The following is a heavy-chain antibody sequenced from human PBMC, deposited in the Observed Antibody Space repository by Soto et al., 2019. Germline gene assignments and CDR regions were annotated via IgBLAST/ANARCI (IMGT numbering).Heavy chain of an antibody. J-gene: IGHJ4*02. CDR1: GYSFTNYW. CDR2: IYPGDSDT. D-gene: IGHD4-17*01. CDR3: ARRHHSNDYGDYDDY. V-gene: IGHV5-51*01. Sequence: GESLKISCKGSGYSFTNYWIAWVRQVPGKGLEWMGIIYPGDSDTRYSPSFQGQVTISADKSLTSAFLQWSSLKASDTAMYYCARRHHSNDYGDYDDYWGQGTLVTVSS.